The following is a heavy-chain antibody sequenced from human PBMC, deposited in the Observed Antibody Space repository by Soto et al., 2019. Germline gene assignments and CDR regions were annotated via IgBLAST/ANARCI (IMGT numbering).Heavy chain of an antibody. D-gene: IGHD5-12*01. J-gene: IGHJ6*02. CDR1: GFTFSSYG. CDR2: ISYDGSNK. Sequence: QVQLVESGGGVVQPGRSLRLSCAASGFTFSSYGMHWVRQAPGKGLAWVAVISYDGSNKYYADSVKGRFTISRDNSKNTLYLQMNSLRAEDTAVYYCAKISVSGYDYYYYGMDVWGQGTTVTVSS. CDR3: AKISVSGYDYYYYGMDV. V-gene: IGHV3-30*18.